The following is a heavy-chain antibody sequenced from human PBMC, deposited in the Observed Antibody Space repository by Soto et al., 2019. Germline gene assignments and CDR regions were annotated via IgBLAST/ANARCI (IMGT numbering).Heavy chain of an antibody. CDR2: IYPGDSGT. CDR3: ARLPLNNDILTGYTYGMDV. D-gene: IGHD3-9*01. CDR1: GYSFTSYW. Sequence: GESLKISCKGSGYSFTSYWIGWVRQMPGKGLEWMGIIYPGDSGTRYSPSFQGQVTISADKSISTAYLQWSSLKASDTAMYYCARLPLNNDILTGYTYGMDVWGQGTTVTVSS. V-gene: IGHV5-51*01. J-gene: IGHJ6*02.